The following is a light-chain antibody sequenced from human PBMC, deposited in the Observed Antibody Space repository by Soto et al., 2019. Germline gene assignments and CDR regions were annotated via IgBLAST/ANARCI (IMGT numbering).Light chain of an antibody. CDR2: AAS. J-gene: IGKJ1*01. V-gene: IGKV1-17*01. Sequence: DIQMTQSPSSLSASVGDRVTITCRASQGIRSDLAWYQHKPGKAPKRLIYAASTLHSGVPSRFGGSGSGTEFTLTISSLQPEDFADYYCLQYSKSSWTFGQGTKVEIK. CDR1: QGIRSD. CDR3: LQYSKSSWT.